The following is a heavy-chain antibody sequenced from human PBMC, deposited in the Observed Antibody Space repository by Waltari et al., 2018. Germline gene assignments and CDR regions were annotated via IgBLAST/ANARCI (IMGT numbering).Heavy chain of an antibody. CDR3: ARGLVAAAGTGGWFDP. D-gene: IGHD6-13*01. Sequence: QVQLQQWGAGLLKPSETLSLTCAVYGGSFIGYYWSWIRQPPGKGLEWIGEINHSGSTNDNPSLKSRVTISVDTSKNQFSRKLSSVTAADTAVYYCARGLVAAAGTGGWFDPWGQGTLVTVSS. V-gene: IGHV4-34*01. CDR2: INHSGST. CDR1: GGSFIGYY. J-gene: IGHJ5*02.